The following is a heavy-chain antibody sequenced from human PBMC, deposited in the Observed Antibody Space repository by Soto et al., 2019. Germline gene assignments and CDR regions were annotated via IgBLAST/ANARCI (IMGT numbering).Heavy chain of an antibody. CDR2: IWYDGSNK. V-gene: IGHV3-33*01. Sequence: PGGSLRLSCAASGFTFSTYGMHWVRQAPGKGLEWVAVIWYDGSNKYYADSVKGRFTISRDNSKNTLYLQMNSLRAEDTAVYYCARDTLMVRGVISYFFDHWGQGTLVTVSS. CDR3: ARDTLMVRGVISYFFDH. D-gene: IGHD3-10*01. CDR1: GFTFSTYG. J-gene: IGHJ4*02.